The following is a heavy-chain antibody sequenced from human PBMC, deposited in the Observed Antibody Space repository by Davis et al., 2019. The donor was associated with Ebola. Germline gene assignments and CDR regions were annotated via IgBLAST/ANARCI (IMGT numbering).Heavy chain of an antibody. D-gene: IGHD4-11*01. V-gene: IGHV1-2*02. CDR1: GYTFTGYY. CDR2: ITPSSGGT. CDR3: ARDVVSNWYTSFGY. Sequence: ASVKVSCKASGYTFTGYYIHWVRQAPGQGLEWMGWITPSSGGTNYAQKFQGRVTMTSDTSISTAYMELSSLRSDDTAVYYCARDVVSNWYTSFGYWGQGTLVTVS. J-gene: IGHJ4*02.